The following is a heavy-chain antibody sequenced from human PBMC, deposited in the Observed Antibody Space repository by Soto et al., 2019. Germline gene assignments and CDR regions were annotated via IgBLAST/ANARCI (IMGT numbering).Heavy chain of an antibody. Sequence: ESGGGLVQPGGSLRLSCAASGFRFSSYAMSWVRQAPGKGLEWVSVISGNGGTTYYADSAKGRFTISRDNSESMLYLQMNSLRPEDTAIYYCAKGREHTMFGVDTLFDYWGQGTLLTVSS. CDR3: AKGREHTMFGVDTLFDY. CDR2: ISGNGGTT. D-gene: IGHD3-3*01. CDR1: GFRFSSYA. V-gene: IGHV3-23*01. J-gene: IGHJ4*02.